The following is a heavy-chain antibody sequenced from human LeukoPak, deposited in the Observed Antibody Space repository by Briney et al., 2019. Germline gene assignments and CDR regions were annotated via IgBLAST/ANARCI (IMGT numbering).Heavy chain of an antibody. V-gene: IGHV3-15*01. CDR2: IKSKTDGATT. CDR3: ATGDYYGSGSYKS. J-gene: IGHJ5*02. Sequence: PGGSLRLSCAASGFTFSNAWMSWVRQAPGKGLEWVGRIKSKTDGATTDYVAPVKGRFTISRDDSKNTLYLQMNSLKTEDTAVYYCATGDYYGSGSYKSWGQGILVTVSS. D-gene: IGHD3-10*01. CDR1: GFTFSNAW.